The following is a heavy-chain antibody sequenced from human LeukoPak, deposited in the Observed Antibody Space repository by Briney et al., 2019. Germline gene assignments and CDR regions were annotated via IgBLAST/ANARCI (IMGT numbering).Heavy chain of an antibody. V-gene: IGHV3-23*01. Sequence: GGSLRLSCAASGFTFSSYAMSWVRQAPGKGLEWVSAISGSGGSTYYADSVKGRFTISRDNAKNSLYLQMNSLRAEDTAVYYCARDVTFGGEDIVWGQRTLVTVSS. D-gene: IGHD3-16*01. CDR1: GFTFSSYA. CDR2: ISGSGGST. J-gene: IGHJ4*02. CDR3: ARDVTFGGEDIV.